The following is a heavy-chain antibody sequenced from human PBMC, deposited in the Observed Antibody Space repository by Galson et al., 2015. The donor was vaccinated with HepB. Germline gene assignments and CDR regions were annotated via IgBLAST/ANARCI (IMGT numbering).Heavy chain of an antibody. V-gene: IGHV5-51*01. Sequence: QSGAEVKKPGESLKISCKGSGYSFTSYWIGWVRQMPGKGLEWMVTIYPGDSDTRYRPSIQGQATISADKSISTASLQWSSLKAWDTAMYYCARITSRKRGWFDPWGQGTLVTVSS. CDR1: GYSFTSYW. CDR3: ARITSRKRGWFDP. CDR2: IYPGDSDT. D-gene: IGHD1-14*01. J-gene: IGHJ5*02.